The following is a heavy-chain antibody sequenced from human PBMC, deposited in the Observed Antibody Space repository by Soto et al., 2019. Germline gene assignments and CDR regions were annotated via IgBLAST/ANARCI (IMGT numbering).Heavy chain of an antibody. CDR2: IYYSGST. CDR1: GGSISSYY. D-gene: IGHD5-12*01. CDR3: ARMGAIVATIGTDAFDI. J-gene: IGHJ3*02. V-gene: IGHV4-59*08. Sequence: SETLSLTCTVSGGSISSYYWSWIRQPPGKGLEWIGYIYYSGSTNYNPSLKSRVTIPVDTSKNQFYLKLSSVTAADTAVYYCARMGAIVATIGTDAFDIWGQGTMVTVSS.